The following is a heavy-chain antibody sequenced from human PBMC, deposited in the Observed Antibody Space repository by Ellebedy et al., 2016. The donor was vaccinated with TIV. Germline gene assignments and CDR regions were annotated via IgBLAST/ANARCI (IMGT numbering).Heavy chain of an antibody. Sequence: GESLKISCAASGFTFSSYGMHWVRQAPGKGLEWVAVISYDGTNKYYADSVKGRFTISRDNSKNTLYLQMNSLRTEDTAVYYCAKELSIAARPAYYYGMDVWGQGTTVTVSS. V-gene: IGHV3-30*18. D-gene: IGHD6-6*01. CDR1: GFTFSSYG. CDR3: AKELSIAARPAYYYGMDV. J-gene: IGHJ6*02. CDR2: ISYDGTNK.